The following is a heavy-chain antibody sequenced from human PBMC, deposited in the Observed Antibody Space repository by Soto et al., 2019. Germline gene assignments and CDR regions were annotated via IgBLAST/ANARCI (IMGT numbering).Heavy chain of an antibody. Sequence: GGSLRLSCAASGFTFSTYGMHWVRQAPGKGLEWVAVIWFDGNDKYYADSVKGRFTISRDNSKNTLYLQMNSLRAEDTAVYYCARERKQWLIQNWFDPWGQGTLVTAPQ. V-gene: IGHV3-33*01. D-gene: IGHD6-19*01. CDR1: GFTFSTYG. CDR3: ARERKQWLIQNWFDP. J-gene: IGHJ5*02. CDR2: IWFDGNDK.